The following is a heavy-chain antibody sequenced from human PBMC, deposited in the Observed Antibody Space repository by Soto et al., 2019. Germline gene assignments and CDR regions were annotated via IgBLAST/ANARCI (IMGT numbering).Heavy chain of an antibody. D-gene: IGHD3-16*01. V-gene: IGHV3-64*01. Sequence: GPLRLSCAASGFTFSSYAMHWVRQAPGKGLEYVSAISSNGGSTYYANSVKGRFTISRDNSKNTLYLQMGSLRAEDMAVYYCAREGGGYYFDYWGQGTLVTVSS. CDR2: ISSNGGST. CDR3: AREGGGYYFDY. CDR1: GFTFSSYA. J-gene: IGHJ4*02.